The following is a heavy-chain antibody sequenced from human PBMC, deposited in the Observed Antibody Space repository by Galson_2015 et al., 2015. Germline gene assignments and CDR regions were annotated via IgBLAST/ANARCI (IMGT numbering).Heavy chain of an antibody. J-gene: IGHJ6*02. CDR1: GFTVSSNY. CDR3: AKYATMLWFGELRDGMDV. D-gene: IGHD3-10*01. Sequence: SLRLSCAASGFTVSSNYMSWVRQAPGKGLEWVSVIYSGGSTYYADSVKGRFTISRDNSKNTLYLQMNSLRAEDTAVYYCAKYATMLWFGELRDGMDVWGQGTTVTVSS. V-gene: IGHV3-53*01. CDR2: IYSGGST.